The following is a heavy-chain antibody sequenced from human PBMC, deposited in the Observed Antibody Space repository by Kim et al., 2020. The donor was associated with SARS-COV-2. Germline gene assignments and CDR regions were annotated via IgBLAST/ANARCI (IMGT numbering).Heavy chain of an antibody. Sequence: SETLSLTCTVSGGSISSYYWSWIRQPPGKGLEWIGYIYYSGSTNYNPSLKSRVTISVDTSKNQFSLKLSSVTAADTAVYYCARNSGSRPDYFDYWGQGTLVTVSS. CDR1: GGSISSYY. CDR2: IYYSGST. CDR3: ARNSGSRPDYFDY. V-gene: IGHV4-59*01. D-gene: IGHD1-26*01. J-gene: IGHJ4*02.